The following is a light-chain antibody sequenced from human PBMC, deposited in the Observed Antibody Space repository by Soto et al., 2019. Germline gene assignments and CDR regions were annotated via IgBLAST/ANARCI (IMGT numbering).Light chain of an antibody. CDR3: QQYNNSPLT. V-gene: IGKV3-15*01. J-gene: IGKJ4*01. CDR2: GAA. CDR1: QSVSSN. Sequence: EIVLTQSPAPLSVSPGESATLSCRASQSVSSNLAWYQQKPGQAPRLLIYGAATRATGIPARFSGSGSGTEFTLTISSLQSEDFAVYYCQQYNNSPLTFGGGTKVDIK.